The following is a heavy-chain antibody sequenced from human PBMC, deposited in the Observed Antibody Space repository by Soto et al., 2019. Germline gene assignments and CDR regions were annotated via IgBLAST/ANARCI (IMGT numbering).Heavy chain of an antibody. CDR2: ISYDGSNK. D-gene: IGHD6-19*01. Sequence: GGSLRLSCAASGFTFSSYGMHWVRQAPGKGLEWVAVISYDGSNKYYADSVKGRFTISRDNSKNTLYLQMNSLRAEDTAVYYCAKSGAGYSSGWYYYYYYYMDVWGKGTTVTVSS. CDR1: GFTFSSYG. J-gene: IGHJ6*03. CDR3: AKSGAGYSSGWYYYYYYYMDV. V-gene: IGHV3-30*18.